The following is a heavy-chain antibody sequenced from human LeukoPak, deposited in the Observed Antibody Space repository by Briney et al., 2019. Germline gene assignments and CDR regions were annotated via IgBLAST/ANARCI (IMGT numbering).Heavy chain of an antibody. CDR1: GFTFSSFW. Sequence: GGSLTLSCAASGFTFSSFWIHWVRQVPGKGRVWVSRINSDGFSTSYADSVKGRFTISRDNAKNTLYLQMNSLRAEDTAVYYCARGTSGGYFDYWGEGTLVTVSS. V-gene: IGHV3-74*01. J-gene: IGHJ4*02. D-gene: IGHD1-26*01. CDR2: INSDGFST. CDR3: ARGTSGGYFDY.